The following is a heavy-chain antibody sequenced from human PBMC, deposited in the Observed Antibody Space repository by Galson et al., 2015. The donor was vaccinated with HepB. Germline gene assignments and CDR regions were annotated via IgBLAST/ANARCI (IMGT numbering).Heavy chain of an antibody. J-gene: IGHJ4*02. Sequence: SLRLSCAASGFTFRSYDMNWVRQAPGKGLEWISCITSSSDAIYYADSVKGRFTISRDNVNNLLYLQLNSLRADDTAVYYCARDSSFYYGSGTFLQRLDYWGQGTLVSVSS. CDR1: GFTFRSYD. CDR3: ARDSSFYYGSGTFLQRLDY. CDR2: ITSSSDAI. V-gene: IGHV3-48*03. D-gene: IGHD3-10*01.